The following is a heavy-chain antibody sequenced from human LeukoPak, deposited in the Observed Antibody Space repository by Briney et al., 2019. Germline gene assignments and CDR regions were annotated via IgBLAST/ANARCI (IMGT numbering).Heavy chain of an antibody. V-gene: IGHV4-31*03. J-gene: IGHJ4*02. D-gene: IGHD1-26*01. CDR1: GGSINSVSYY. Sequence: PSETLSLTCTVSGGSINSVSYYWGWIRQHPGKGLEWIGYIYYSGSTYYNPSLKSRLTISIDTSKNQFSLKLSSVTAADTAVYYCAKIRPNSGRAFDYWGQGTLVTVSS. CDR2: IYYSGST. CDR3: AKIRPNSGRAFDY.